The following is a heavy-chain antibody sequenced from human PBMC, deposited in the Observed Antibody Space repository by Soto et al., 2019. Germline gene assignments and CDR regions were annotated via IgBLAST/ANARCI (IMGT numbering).Heavy chain of an antibody. Sequence: QVQLVESGGGLVKPGGSLRLSCAASGFTFSDYYMSWIRQAPGKGLEWVSYISSSSSYTNYADSVKGRFTISRDNAKNSLYLQMNSPRAEDTAVYYWAGDLGSGWYEPEGWFHPRGQGTLVTVSP. D-gene: IGHD6-19*01. V-gene: IGHV3-11*05. J-gene: IGHJ5*02. CDR2: ISSSSSYT. CDR1: GFTFSDYY. CDR3: AGDLGSGWYEPEGWFHP.